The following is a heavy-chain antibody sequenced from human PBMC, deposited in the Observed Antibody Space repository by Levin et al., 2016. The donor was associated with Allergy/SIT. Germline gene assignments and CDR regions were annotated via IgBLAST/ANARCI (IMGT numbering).Heavy chain of an antibody. CDR3: ARDSTIFGYYYYYMDV. CDR2: ISYDGSNK. V-gene: IGHV3-30-3*01. D-gene: IGHD3-3*01. J-gene: IGHJ6*03. Sequence: WIRQPPGKGLEWVAVISYDGSNKYYADSVKGRFTISRDNSKNTLYLQMNSLRAEDTAVYYCARDSTIFGYYYYYMDVWGKGTTVTVSS.